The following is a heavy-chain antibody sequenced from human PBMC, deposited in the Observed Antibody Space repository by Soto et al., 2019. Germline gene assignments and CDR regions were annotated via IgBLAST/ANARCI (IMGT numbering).Heavy chain of an antibody. Sequence: PGGSLRLSCAASGFTFSSYEMNWVRQAPGKGLEWVSYISSSGSTIYYADSVKGRFTISRDNAKNSLYLQMNSLRAEDTAVYYCARVALVYYYGMDVWGQGTTVTVSS. CDR3: ARVALVYYYGMDV. V-gene: IGHV3-48*03. J-gene: IGHJ6*02. CDR2: ISSSGSTI. D-gene: IGHD2-8*02. CDR1: GFTFSSYE.